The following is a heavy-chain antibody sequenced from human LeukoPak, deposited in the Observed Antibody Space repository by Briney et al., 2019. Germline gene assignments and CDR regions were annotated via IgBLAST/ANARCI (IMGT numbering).Heavy chain of an antibody. Sequence: ASVKVCCKASGYTFTAYYMHWVRQAPGQGLEWMGWINPNTGDTNYAQTFQGRVTMTRDTSINTAYMELSRLRSDDTAVYYCARPRISSGYIYAYLYWGQGTLVTVSS. CDR1: GYTFTAYY. CDR2: INPNTGDT. D-gene: IGHD5-18*01. V-gene: IGHV1-2*02. CDR3: ARPRISSGYIYAYLY. J-gene: IGHJ4*02.